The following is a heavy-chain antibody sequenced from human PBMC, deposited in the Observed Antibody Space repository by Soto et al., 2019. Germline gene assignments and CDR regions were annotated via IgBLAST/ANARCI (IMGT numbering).Heavy chain of an antibody. Sequence: QEQLVQSGAEVKKPGSSVKVSCKDSGGLFSSYAISWVRQAPGPGLEWMGGIIPVFGTPFYAQKFQGRVTITADESTNTAYMELSSLRSEDTAMYYCARGDSPYVWFNEFWGQGSLVTVSS. V-gene: IGHV1-69*01. CDR2: IIPVFGTP. CDR3: ARGDSPYVWFNEF. CDR1: GGLFSSYA. J-gene: IGHJ1*01. D-gene: IGHD3-16*01.